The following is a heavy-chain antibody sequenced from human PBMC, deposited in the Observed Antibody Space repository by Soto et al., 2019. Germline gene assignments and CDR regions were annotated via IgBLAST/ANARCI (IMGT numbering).Heavy chain of an antibody. J-gene: IGHJ6*03. Sequence: SVKVSCKASGGTFSSYTISWVRQAPGQGLEWMGRIIPILGIANYAQKFQGRVTITANKSTSTAYMELSSLRSEDTAVYYCARAHSSGWYKSDYYYYMDVWGKGTTVPVSS. CDR3: ARAHSSGWYKSDYYYYMDV. V-gene: IGHV1-69*02. CDR2: IIPILGIA. D-gene: IGHD6-19*01. CDR1: GGTFSSYT.